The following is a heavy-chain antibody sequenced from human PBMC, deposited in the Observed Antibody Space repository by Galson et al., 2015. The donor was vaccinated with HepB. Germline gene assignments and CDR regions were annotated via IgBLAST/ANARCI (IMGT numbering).Heavy chain of an antibody. D-gene: IGHD3-10*01. Sequence: SVKVSCKASGYPFTDYYMHWVRQAPGQGLEWMGWIKANSGGTIYAQKFQGRVTMARDTSISTAYMELTNLTTDDTAVYYCAKTFYYGSGSLDYWGQGTLVTVSS. CDR3: AKTFYYGSGSLDY. V-gene: IGHV1-2*02. CDR2: IKANSGGT. J-gene: IGHJ4*02. CDR1: GYPFTDYY.